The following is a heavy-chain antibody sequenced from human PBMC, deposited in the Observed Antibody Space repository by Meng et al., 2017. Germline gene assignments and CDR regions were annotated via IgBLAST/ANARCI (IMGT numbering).Heavy chain of an antibody. CDR1: CYTFTSYG. Sequence: RVQSGARVNKPVASVKVSCKASCYTFTSYGISGVRQAPGQGLEWMGWISAYNGNTSYAQKLQGRVTMTTDTSTSTAYMELRSLRSDDTAVYYCVQTTVTTYSEYFQHWGQGTLVTVSS. J-gene: IGHJ1*01. V-gene: IGHV1-18*01. CDR3: VQTTVTTYSEYFQH. CDR2: ISAYNGNT. D-gene: IGHD4-11*01.